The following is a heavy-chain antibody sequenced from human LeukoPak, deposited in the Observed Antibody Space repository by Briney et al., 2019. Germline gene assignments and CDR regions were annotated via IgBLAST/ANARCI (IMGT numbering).Heavy chain of an antibody. CDR1: GGTFSSYA. J-gene: IGHJ6*03. CDR2: IIPIFGTA. D-gene: IGHD3-3*01. CDR3: ARTEWSGYYMDV. Sequence: SVKVSCKASGGTFSSYAISWVRQAPGQGLEWMGRIIPIFGTANYAQKFQGRVTLTTDESTSTAYMELSSLRSEDTAVYYCARTEWSGYYMDVWGKGTTVTVSS. V-gene: IGHV1-69*05.